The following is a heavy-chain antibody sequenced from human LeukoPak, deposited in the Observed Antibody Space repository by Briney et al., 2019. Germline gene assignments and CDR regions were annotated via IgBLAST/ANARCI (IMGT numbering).Heavy chain of an antibody. Sequence: ESGPTLVNPTQTLTLTCTFSGFSLSTSGVGVGWIRQPPGKAREWLALIYWNDDKRYSPSLKSRLTITKDTSKNQVVLTMTHMDPVDTATYYCAQLTMQRARVVPAAIPYNWFDPWGQGTLVTVSS. V-gene: IGHV2-5*01. CDR2: IYWNDDK. D-gene: IGHD2-2*01. CDR1: GFSLSTSGVG. J-gene: IGHJ5*02. CDR3: AQLTMQRARVVPAAIPYNWFDP.